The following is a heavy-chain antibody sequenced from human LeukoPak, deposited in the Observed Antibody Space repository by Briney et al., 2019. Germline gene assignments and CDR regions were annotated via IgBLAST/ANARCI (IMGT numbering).Heavy chain of an antibody. Sequence: ASVKVSCKASGGTFSSYAISWVRQAPGQGLEWMGIINPSGGSTSYAQKFQGRVTMTRDMSTSTVYMELSSLRSEDTAVYYCARMLGDYDFWSGYYPFDYWGQGTLVTVSS. CDR2: INPSGGST. CDR3: ARMLGDYDFWSGYYPFDY. D-gene: IGHD3-3*01. J-gene: IGHJ4*02. CDR1: GGTFSSYA. V-gene: IGHV1-46*01.